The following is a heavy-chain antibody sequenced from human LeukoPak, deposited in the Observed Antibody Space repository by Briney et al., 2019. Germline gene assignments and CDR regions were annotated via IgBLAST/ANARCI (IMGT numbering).Heavy chain of an antibody. J-gene: IGHJ5*02. Sequence: ASVKVSCKASGYTFTSYYMHWVRQAPGQGLEWMGGIIPIFGTANYAQKFQGRVTITADESTSTAYMELSSLRSEDTAVYYCARAATVLYNWFDPWGQGTLVTVSS. V-gene: IGHV1-69*13. D-gene: IGHD4-17*01. CDR3: ARAATVLYNWFDP. CDR1: GYTFTSYY. CDR2: IIPIFGTA.